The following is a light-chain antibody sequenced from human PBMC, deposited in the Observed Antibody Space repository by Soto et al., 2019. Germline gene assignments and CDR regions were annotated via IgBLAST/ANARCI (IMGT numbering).Light chain of an antibody. Sequence: CTGSSANIGAAYNVDWYQQLPGTAPKLLIYGNNNRPSGVPARFSGSKSGTSASLAIAGLQAEDEGDYYCQSYDSSLSGYVFGTGTKVTVL. CDR1: SANIGAAYN. CDR2: GNN. CDR3: QSYDSSLSGYV. J-gene: IGLJ1*01. V-gene: IGLV1-40*01.